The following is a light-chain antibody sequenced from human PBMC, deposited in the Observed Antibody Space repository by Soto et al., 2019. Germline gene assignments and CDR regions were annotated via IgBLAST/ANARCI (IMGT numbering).Light chain of an antibody. CDR3: QQYVTSPWA. J-gene: IGKJ1*01. CDR2: DAS. CDR1: QSVSSSY. Sequence: VFTQSPGTLSLTPGERATLSCRASQSVSSSYLAWYQKKPGQAPRLXIYDASSRATGIPDRFSGSGSGTDLTITISGLQPEDFEVYYCQQYVTSPWAFGQGTKVDIK. V-gene: IGKV3-20*01.